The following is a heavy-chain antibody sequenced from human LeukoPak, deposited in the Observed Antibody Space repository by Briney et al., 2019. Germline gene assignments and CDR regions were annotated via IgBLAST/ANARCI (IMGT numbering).Heavy chain of an antibody. CDR3: AREIVPSVTLEPSFDY. D-gene: IGHD1-1*01. CDR1: GYTFTGYY. V-gene: IGHV1-18*04. Sequence: EASVKVSCKASGYTFTGYYMHWVRQAPGQGLEWMGWISAYNGNTNYAQKLRGRVTMTTDTSTSTAYMELRSLRSDDTAVYYCAREIVPSVTLEPSFDYWGQGTLVTVSS. CDR2: ISAYNGNT. J-gene: IGHJ4*02.